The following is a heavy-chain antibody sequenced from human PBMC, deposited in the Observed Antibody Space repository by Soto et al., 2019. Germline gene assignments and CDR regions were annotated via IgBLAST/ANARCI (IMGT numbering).Heavy chain of an antibody. CDR1: GGSISSYY. CDR2: IYYSGST. V-gene: IGHV4-59*01. CDR3: ARASRGLYCSGGSCYFDY. D-gene: IGHD2-15*01. J-gene: IGHJ4*02. Sequence: SETLSLTCTVSGGSISSYYWSWIRQPPGKGLEWIGYIYYSGSTNYNPSLKSRVTISVDTSKNQFSLKLSSVTAADTAVYYCARASRGLYCSGGSCYFDYWGQGTLVTVSS.